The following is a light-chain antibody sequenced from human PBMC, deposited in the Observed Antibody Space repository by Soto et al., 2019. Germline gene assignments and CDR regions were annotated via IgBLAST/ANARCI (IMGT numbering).Light chain of an antibody. CDR1: QSISSY. V-gene: IGKV1-39*01. CDR3: QQRNNWPSTT. Sequence: DIQMTQSPSSLSASVGDRVTITCRASQSISSYLNWYQQKPGKAPKLLIYAASSLQSGVPARFSGSGSGTDFTLTISSLEPEDFAVYYCQQRNNWPSTTFGPGTKVDIK. CDR2: AAS. J-gene: IGKJ3*01.